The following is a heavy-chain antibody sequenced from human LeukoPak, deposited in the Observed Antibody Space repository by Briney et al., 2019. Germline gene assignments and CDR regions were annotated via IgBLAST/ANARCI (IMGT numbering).Heavy chain of an antibody. D-gene: IGHD2-15*01. CDR3: ARGRGRLHYYYYYYMDV. V-gene: IGHV1-8*03. Sequence: AASVKVSCKASGYTFTSYDINWVRQATGQGLEWMGWMNPNSGNTGYAQKFQGRVTITRNTSISTAYMELSSLRSEDTAVYYCARGRGRLHYYYYYYMDVWGKGTTVTVSS. CDR1: GYTFTSYD. CDR2: MNPNSGNT. J-gene: IGHJ6*03.